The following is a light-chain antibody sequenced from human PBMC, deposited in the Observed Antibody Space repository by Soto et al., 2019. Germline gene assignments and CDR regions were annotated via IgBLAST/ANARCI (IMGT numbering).Light chain of an antibody. J-gene: IGKJ2*01. CDR3: HQYNSWPYT. V-gene: IGKV3-15*01. Sequence: EIVMTQSPATLSLSPGDRATLSCRASQSVNVNLAWYQQRPGQAPRVLIYAASTRATGVPDRFSGSGSGTEVTLTISRLQPEDFAVHYCHQYNSWPYTFGQGTKVERK. CDR2: AAS. CDR1: QSVNVN.